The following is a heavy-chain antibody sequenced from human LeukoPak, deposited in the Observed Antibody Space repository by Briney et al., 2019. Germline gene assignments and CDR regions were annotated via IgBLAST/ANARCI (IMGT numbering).Heavy chain of an antibody. Sequence: PSETLSLTCAVYGGSFSDYYWSWIRQSPGKGLEWIGEILQSGSANYNPSLRTRVTISADTSKDQFSLKLTSISAADTAVYYCARGLTQYSDSFTSYTRVRGVRFDPWGQGTLVTVSA. CDR2: ILQSGSA. V-gene: IGHV4-34*01. CDR1: GGSFSDYY. CDR3: ARGLTQYSDSFTSYTRVRGVRFDP. J-gene: IGHJ5*02. D-gene: IGHD3-10*01.